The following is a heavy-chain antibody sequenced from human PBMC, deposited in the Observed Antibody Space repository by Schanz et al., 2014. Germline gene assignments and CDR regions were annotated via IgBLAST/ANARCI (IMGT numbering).Heavy chain of an antibody. J-gene: IGHJ4*02. Sequence: QAQLLQSGPELKRPGASVKVSCTASGYTLKNYGISWVRQAPGLGLEWMGWISDYNGKTNYAQKFQDRVIMTADTSTSTAYMDLRSLRSDDTAVYYCVRLDVHDYWGQGTLVTVSA. CDR3: VRLDVHDY. CDR1: GYTLKNYG. V-gene: IGHV1-18*01. D-gene: IGHD3-16*01. CDR2: ISDYNGKT.